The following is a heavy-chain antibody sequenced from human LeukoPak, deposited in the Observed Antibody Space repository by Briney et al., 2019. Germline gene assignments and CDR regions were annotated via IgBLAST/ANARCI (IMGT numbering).Heavy chain of an antibody. Sequence: GGSLRLSCAASGLTFRSYAMTWVRQAPGKGLEWVSSISGSGTTTYFADSVKGRFTISRDNSKGSLYLQMNSLRAEDTAVYYCATLDTAMVTNFGYWGQGTLVTVSS. CDR1: GLTFRSYA. D-gene: IGHD5-18*01. V-gene: IGHV3-23*01. CDR2: ISGSGTTT. CDR3: ATLDTAMVTNFGY. J-gene: IGHJ4*02.